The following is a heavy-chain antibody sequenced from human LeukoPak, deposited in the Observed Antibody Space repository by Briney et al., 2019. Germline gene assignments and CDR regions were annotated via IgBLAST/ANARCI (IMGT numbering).Heavy chain of an antibody. V-gene: IGHV4-39*01. Sequence: PGGSLRLSCAASGFTFNNYWMNWVRQPPGKGLEWIGSLYYNGNSFYNPSLKSRVTISVNTFKNQFSLKLTSVTAADTAVYYCARYARSSYDILSGYKRQKYYFDYWGQGTLVTVSS. CDR3: ARYARSSYDILSGYKRQKYYFDY. CDR2: LYYNGNS. CDR1: GFTFNNYW. D-gene: IGHD3-9*01. J-gene: IGHJ4*02.